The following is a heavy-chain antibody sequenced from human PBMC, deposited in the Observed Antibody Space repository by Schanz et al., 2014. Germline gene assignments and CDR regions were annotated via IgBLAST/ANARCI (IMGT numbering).Heavy chain of an antibody. Sequence: VQLVESGGGLVQPGGSLRLSCAASGFTFRDYYMSWIRQAPGKGLEWVSDISSGSSYANYADSVKGRFTISRDNAKNSLFLQMNSLRVEDTAVYYCARDRGYCSGGSCLTFDYWGQGTLVTVSS. CDR2: ISSGSSYA. V-gene: IGHV3-11*06. D-gene: IGHD2-15*01. CDR1: GFTFRDYY. CDR3: ARDRGYCSGGSCLTFDY. J-gene: IGHJ4*02.